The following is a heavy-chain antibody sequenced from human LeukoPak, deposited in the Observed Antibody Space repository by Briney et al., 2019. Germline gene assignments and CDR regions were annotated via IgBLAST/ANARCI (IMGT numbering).Heavy chain of an antibody. Sequence: GGSLRLSCAASGFIVSSYSLNWVRQAPGKGLEWVASINSISSYIYYADSVKGRFTISRDNSKNTLYLQMNSLRAEDTAVYYCARHGSITMVRGRLRYFYMDVWGKGTTVTISS. J-gene: IGHJ6*03. V-gene: IGHV3-21*04. D-gene: IGHD3-10*01. CDR3: ARHGSITMVRGRLRYFYMDV. CDR2: INSISSYI. CDR1: GFIVSSYS.